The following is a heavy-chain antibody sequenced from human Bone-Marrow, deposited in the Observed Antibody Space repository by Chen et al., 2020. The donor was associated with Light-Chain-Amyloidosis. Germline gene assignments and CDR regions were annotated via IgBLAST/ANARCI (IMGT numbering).Heavy chain of an antibody. Sequence: EEQLVESGGGLVQPGGSLRLSCAASGFTFSSHEMIWVRQAPGKGLEWIPYISDSGSGVFYADSVKGRFTISRDNARNLLSLQMNSLRADDTAVYDCARDSYYDRRGPKDVYGMDVWGQGTTVTGSS. J-gene: IGHJ6*02. D-gene: IGHD3-22*01. V-gene: IGHV3-48*03. CDR1: GFTFSSHE. CDR3: ARDSYYDRRGPKDVYGMDV. CDR2: ISDSGSGV.